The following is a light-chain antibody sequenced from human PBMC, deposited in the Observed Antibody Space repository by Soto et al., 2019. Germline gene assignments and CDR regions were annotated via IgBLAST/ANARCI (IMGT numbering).Light chain of an antibody. CDR1: QSVSNNY. CDR2: GAS. Sequence: EIVLTQSPGTLSLSPGERATLSCRASQSVSNNYLAWYQQKPGQAPRLLIYGASGRAAGIPDRFSGSGSGTDFTLTISRLEPEDFAVYYCQQYGSSPTFGQGTKVDIK. CDR3: QQYGSSPT. V-gene: IGKV3-20*01. J-gene: IGKJ1*01.